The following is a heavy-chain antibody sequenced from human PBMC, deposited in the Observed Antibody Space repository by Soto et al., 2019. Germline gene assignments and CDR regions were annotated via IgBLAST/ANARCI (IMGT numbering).Heavy chain of an antibody. D-gene: IGHD3-10*01. Sequence: SETLSLTCTVSGGSISSYYWSWIRQPPGKGLEWIGYIYYSGSTNYNPSLKSRVTISVDTSKNQFSLKLSSVTAADTAVYYCARSPITMVRERYYFDYWGQGTLVTVSS. V-gene: IGHV4-59*01. CDR3: ARSPITMVRERYYFDY. CDR1: GGSISSYY. J-gene: IGHJ4*02. CDR2: IYYSGST.